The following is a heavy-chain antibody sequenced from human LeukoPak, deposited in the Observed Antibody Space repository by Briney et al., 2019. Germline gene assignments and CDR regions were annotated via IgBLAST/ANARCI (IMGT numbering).Heavy chain of an antibody. CDR2: IWFDGRNK. J-gene: IGHJ4*02. D-gene: IGHD1-26*01. Sequence: GGSLRLSCAASGFTFRSYGMNWVRQTPGKGLEWVAVIWFDGRNKYYADSVKGRFTISRDNSKNTLFLQMNSLRAEDTAVYYCARYRSGTYSTDYWGQGTLVTVSS. V-gene: IGHV3-33*01. CDR1: GFTFRSYG. CDR3: ARYRSGTYSTDY.